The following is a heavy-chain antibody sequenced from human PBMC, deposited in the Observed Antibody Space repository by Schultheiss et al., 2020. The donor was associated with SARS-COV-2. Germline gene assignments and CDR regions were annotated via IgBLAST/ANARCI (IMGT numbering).Heavy chain of an antibody. V-gene: IGHV3-48*03. CDR3: AKAQSSSGYSGLDY. CDR1: GFTFSSYE. CDR2: ISGSGGST. D-gene: IGHD3-22*01. J-gene: IGHJ4*02. Sequence: GGSLRLSCAASGFTFSSYEMNWVRQAPGKGLEWVSAISGSGGSTYYADSVKGRFTISRDNAKNSLYLQMNSLRAEDTAVYYCAKAQSSSGYSGLDYWGQGTLVTVSS.